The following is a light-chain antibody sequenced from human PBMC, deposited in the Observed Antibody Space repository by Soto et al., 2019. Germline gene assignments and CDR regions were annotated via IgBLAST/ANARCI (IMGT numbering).Light chain of an antibody. V-gene: IGKV3-11*01. Sequence: IVLTQSPATLSLSPGERATLSCRASQNISSYLIWYQQKPGQAPRLLMYDVSSRATGIPARFSGSGSGTDFTLTISSLAPEDLAVYYCQQRSNWPRTFGQGTKVEIK. CDR2: DVS. CDR1: QNISSY. CDR3: QQRSNWPRT. J-gene: IGKJ1*01.